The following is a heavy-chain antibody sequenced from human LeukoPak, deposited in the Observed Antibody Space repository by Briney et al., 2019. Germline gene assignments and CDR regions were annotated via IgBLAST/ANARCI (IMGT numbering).Heavy chain of an antibody. CDR3: ARGSLLTNDAFDI. CDR2: INHSGST. Sequence: SETLSLTCAVYGGSFSGYYWSWIRQPPGKGLEWIGEINHSGSTKNNPSLKSRVTISVDTSKNQFSLKLSSVTAADTAVYYCARGSLLTNDAFDIWGQGTMVTVSS. V-gene: IGHV4-34*01. J-gene: IGHJ3*02. CDR1: GGSFSGYY. D-gene: IGHD3-9*01.